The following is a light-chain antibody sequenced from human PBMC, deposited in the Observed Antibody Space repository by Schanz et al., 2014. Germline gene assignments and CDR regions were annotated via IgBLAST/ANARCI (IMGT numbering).Light chain of an antibody. Sequence: QSVLTQPPSASGTPGQRVTISCSGSSSNIGSNTVIWYQQLPGTAPKLLIHSDNQRPSGVPDRFSGSKSGTSASLAISGLQSEDEADYYCSSYADSSTLFGPGTKLTVL. V-gene: IGLV1-44*01. CDR1: SSNIGSNT. CDR3: SSYADSSTL. J-gene: IGLJ1*01. CDR2: SDN.